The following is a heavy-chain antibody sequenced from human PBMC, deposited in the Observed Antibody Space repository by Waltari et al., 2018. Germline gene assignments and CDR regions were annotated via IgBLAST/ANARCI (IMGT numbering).Heavy chain of an antibody. CDR1: GYTSTGSY. V-gene: IGHV1-2*02. D-gene: IGHD3-10*01. Sequence: QVQLAQSGAEETKPGASVTVSCKASGYTSTGSYIHWVRPAPGQGLEWMGWFSPNNGDNKYAQKFQGRVTMTRDTSINTAYMELSSLTSDDTAVYYCARDGPGAGNDDFDYWGQGTLVSVSS. J-gene: IGHJ4*02. CDR2: FSPNNGDN. CDR3: ARDGPGAGNDDFDY.